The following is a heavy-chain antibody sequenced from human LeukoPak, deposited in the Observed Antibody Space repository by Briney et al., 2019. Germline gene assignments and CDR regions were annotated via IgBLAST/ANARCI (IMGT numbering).Heavy chain of an antibody. V-gene: IGHV1-18*01. D-gene: IGHD4-17*01. CDR3: ARTDYGDYSYYFDY. CDR1: GYIFTNYG. CDR2: ISAYNGNT. J-gene: IGHJ4*02. Sequence: ASVKVSCKASGYIFTNYGISWVRQAPGQGLEWMGWISAYNGNTNYAQKLQGRVTMTTDASTSTAYMELRSLRSDDTAVYYCARTDYGDYSYYFDYWGQGTLVTVSS.